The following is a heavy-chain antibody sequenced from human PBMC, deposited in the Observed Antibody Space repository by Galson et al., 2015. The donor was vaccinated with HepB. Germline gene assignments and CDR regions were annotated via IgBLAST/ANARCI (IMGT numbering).Heavy chain of an antibody. J-gene: IGHJ4*02. D-gene: IGHD5-18*01. CDR1: GSTFTSYA. CDR2: IDTSTGNP. Sequence: SVTVSCKASGSTFTSYAMNWVRQAPGQGLEWMGWIDTSTGNPTYAQGFTGRFVFSLDTSVSTAYLQISSLKAEDTAVYYCARHPYPAKVTEFDYWGQGTLVTVSS. V-gene: IGHV7-4-1*02. CDR3: ARHPYPAKVTEFDY.